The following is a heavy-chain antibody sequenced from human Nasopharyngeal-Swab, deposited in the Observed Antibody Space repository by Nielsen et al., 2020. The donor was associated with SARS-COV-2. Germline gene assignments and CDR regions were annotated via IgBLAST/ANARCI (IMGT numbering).Heavy chain of an antibody. V-gene: IGHV4-59*01. J-gene: IGHJ4*02. CDR3: ARGSREIETYHFDY. Sequence: SETLSLTCTVSGGSFSHYYWSWIRQPPGKGPEWIGYVYHSGSTNYNPSLKSRVTISVDTPKNQLSLRLRSVTAADTAVYYCARGSREIETYHFDYWGQGTLVTVSS. D-gene: IGHD5-24*01. CDR1: GGSFSHYY. CDR2: VYHSGST.